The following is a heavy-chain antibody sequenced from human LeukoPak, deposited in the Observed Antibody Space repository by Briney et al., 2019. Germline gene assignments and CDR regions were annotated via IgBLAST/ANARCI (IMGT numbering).Heavy chain of an antibody. Sequence: SETLSLTCAVYGGSFSGYYWSWIRQPPGKGLEWIGEINHSGSTNYNPSLKSRVTISVDTSKNQFSLKLSSVTAADTAVYYCARRRIAVAGMGGFDYWGQGTLVTVSS. CDR2: INHSGST. V-gene: IGHV4-34*01. CDR1: GGSFSGYY. D-gene: IGHD6-19*01. J-gene: IGHJ4*02. CDR3: ARRRIAVAGMGGFDY.